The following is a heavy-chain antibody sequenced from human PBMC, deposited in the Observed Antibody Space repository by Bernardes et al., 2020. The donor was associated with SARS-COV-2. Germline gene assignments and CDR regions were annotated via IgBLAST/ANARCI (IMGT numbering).Heavy chain of an antibody. V-gene: IGHV3-23*01. CDR2: ISGSGGST. J-gene: IGHJ5*02. CDR1: GFTFSSYA. D-gene: IGHD2-15*01. CDR3: ANNPPFICSGGSCYSGVLGFDP. Sequence: GGSLRLSCAASGFTFSSYAMSWVRQAPGKGLEWVSAISGSGGSTYYADSVKGRFTISRDNSKNTLYLQMNSLRAEDTAVYYCANNPPFICSGGSCYSGVLGFDPWGQGTLVTVSS.